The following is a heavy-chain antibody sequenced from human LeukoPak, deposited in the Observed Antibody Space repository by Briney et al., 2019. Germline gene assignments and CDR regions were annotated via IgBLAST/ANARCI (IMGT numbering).Heavy chain of an antibody. D-gene: IGHD3-22*01. Sequence: ASAKVSCKASGGTFSSYAISWVRQAPGRGLEWMGGIIPIFGTANYAQKFQGRVTITADESTSTAYMELSSLRSEDTAVYYCARALTGYYNDSSGYYCLDYWGQGTLVTVSS. CDR1: GGTFSSYA. CDR3: ARALTGYYNDSSGYYCLDY. V-gene: IGHV1-69*13. J-gene: IGHJ4*02. CDR2: IIPIFGTA.